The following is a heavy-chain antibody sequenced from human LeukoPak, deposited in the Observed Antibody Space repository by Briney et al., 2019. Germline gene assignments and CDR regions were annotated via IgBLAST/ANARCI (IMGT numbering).Heavy chain of an antibody. Sequence: DPSQTLSLTCTVSGASINSGSFYWVWIRQTAGKGLEWIGRLYTSGSTKINPSLKSRVTISVDTSKNQFSLKLSSVTAADTAVYYCARFPLGAYCGGDCYPDAFDIWGQGTMVTVSS. D-gene: IGHD2-21*02. CDR2: LYTSGST. V-gene: IGHV4-61*02. CDR1: GASINSGSFY. J-gene: IGHJ3*02. CDR3: ARFPLGAYCGGDCYPDAFDI.